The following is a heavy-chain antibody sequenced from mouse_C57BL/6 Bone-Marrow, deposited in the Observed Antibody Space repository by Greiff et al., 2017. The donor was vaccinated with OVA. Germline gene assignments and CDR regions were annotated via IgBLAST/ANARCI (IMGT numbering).Heavy chain of an antibody. CDR2: IDPSDSYT. Sequence: QVQLQQPGAELVKPGASVKLSCKASGYTFTSYWMQWVKQRPGQGLEWIGEIDPSDSYTNYNQKFKGKATLTVDTSSSTASMQLSSLTSEDSAVYYCARRGAYYYGSGFAYWGQGTLVTVSA. CDR1: GYTFTSYW. J-gene: IGHJ3*01. V-gene: IGHV1-50*01. D-gene: IGHD1-1*01. CDR3: ARRGAYYYGSGFAY.